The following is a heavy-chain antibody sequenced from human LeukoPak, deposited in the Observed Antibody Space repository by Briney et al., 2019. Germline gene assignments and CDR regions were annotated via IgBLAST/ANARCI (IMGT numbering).Heavy chain of an antibody. CDR1: GFTFSSYG. D-gene: IGHD2-15*01. Sequence: PGRSLRLPCAASGFTFSSYGMHWVRQAPGKGLEWVAVISYDGSNKYYADSVKGRFTISRDNSKNTLYLQMNSLRAEDTAVYYCAKEGYRSGGSCYAFEGFYFDYWGQGTLVTVSS. CDR3: AKEGYRSGGSCYAFEGFYFDY. CDR2: ISYDGSNK. V-gene: IGHV3-30*18. J-gene: IGHJ4*02.